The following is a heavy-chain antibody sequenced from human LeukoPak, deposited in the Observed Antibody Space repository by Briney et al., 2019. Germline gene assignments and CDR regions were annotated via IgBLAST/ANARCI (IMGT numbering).Heavy chain of an antibody. CDR1: GYTFTSYD. J-gene: IGHJ4*02. D-gene: IGHD5-18*01. V-gene: IGHV1-8*01. CDR3: ARGSYGYLGFDY. Sequence: RASVKVSCKASGYTFTSYDINWVRQATGQGLEWMGWMNPNSGNTGYAQKFQGRVTMTRNTSTSTAYMELSSLRSEDTAVYYCARGSYGYLGFDYWGQGTLVTVSS. CDR2: MNPNSGNT.